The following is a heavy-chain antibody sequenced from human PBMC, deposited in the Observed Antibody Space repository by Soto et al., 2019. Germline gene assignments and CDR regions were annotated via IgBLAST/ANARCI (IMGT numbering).Heavy chain of an antibody. CDR3: ARERDSSGWYPMDY. V-gene: IGHV3-30-3*01. Sequence: QVQLVESGGGVVQPGRSLRLSCAASGFTFSSYAMHWVRQAPGKGLEWVVVISYDGRNKYYADSVKGRFTISRENSKNTLYLQMNSLRAEDTAVYYCARERDSSGWYPMDYWGQGTLVTVSS. J-gene: IGHJ4*02. CDR2: ISYDGRNK. CDR1: GFTFSSYA. D-gene: IGHD6-19*01.